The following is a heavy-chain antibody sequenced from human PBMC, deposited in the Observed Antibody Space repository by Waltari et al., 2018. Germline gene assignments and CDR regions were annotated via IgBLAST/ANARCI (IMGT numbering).Heavy chain of an antibody. V-gene: IGHV1-2*06. Sequence: VQLVQAGAEVKKPGASVQGSCKASGYTPTSYYMHWVRQAPGQGLEWMGRIKPNSGDTNYARKFQDRVTMTRDTSVNTAYMVVGRLTSDDTAVYFCARESAFSTSWYPGFDPWGQGTLVTVAS. J-gene: IGHJ5*02. CDR1: GYTPTSYY. D-gene: IGHD2-2*01. CDR3: ARESAFSTSWYPGFDP. CDR2: IKPNSGDT.